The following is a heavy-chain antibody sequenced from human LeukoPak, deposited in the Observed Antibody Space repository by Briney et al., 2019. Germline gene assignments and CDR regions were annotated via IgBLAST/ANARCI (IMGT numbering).Heavy chain of an antibody. J-gene: IGHJ3*02. CDR1: GFTFSSYE. D-gene: IGHD3-10*01. CDR3: ARDTYYYGSAFDI. V-gene: IGHV3-48*03. Sequence: GGSPRLSCAASGFTFSSYEMNWVRHAPGKGLERVSYISSSGSTIYYADSVKGRFTISRDNAKNSLYLQMNSLRAEDTAVYYCARDTYYYGSAFDIWGQGTMVTVSS. CDR2: ISSSGSTI.